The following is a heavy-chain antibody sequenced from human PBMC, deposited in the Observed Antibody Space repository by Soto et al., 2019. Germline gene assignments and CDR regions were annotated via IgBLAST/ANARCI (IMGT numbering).Heavy chain of an antibody. CDR1: GGSISSSSYY. CDR3: ARGYSGYDPSPYY. V-gene: IGHV4-39*01. CDR2: IYYSGST. Sequence: ASETLSLTCTVSGGSISSSSYYWGWIRQPPGKGLEWIGSIYYSGSTYYNPSLKSRVTISVDTSKNQFSLKLSSVTAADTAVYYCARGYSGYDPSPYYWGQGTLVTVSS. D-gene: IGHD5-12*01. J-gene: IGHJ4*02.